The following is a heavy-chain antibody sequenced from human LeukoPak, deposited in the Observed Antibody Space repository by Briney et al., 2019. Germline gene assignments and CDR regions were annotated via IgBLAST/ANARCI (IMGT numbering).Heavy chain of an antibody. V-gene: IGHV3-23*01. D-gene: IGHD3-22*01. CDR1: GFTFSSYA. Sequence: GRSLRLSCAASGFTFSSYAMTWVRQAPGKGLEWVSDISGSGSNTYYADSVKGRFTISRDNSKNTLYLQMNSLRAEDTAAYYCAKGTYDSRGHFDYWGQGTLVSVSS. CDR3: AKGTYDSRGHFDY. J-gene: IGHJ4*02. CDR2: ISGSGSNT.